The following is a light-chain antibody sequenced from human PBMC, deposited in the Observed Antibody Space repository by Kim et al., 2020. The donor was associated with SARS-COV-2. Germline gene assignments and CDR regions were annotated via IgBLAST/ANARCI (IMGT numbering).Light chain of an antibody. J-gene: IGLJ3*02. CDR1: SSEGGGYNY. V-gene: IGLV2-14*03. CDR2: DVS. Sequence: SITISCTGTSSEGGGYNYVSWYPQHPGKAPKLMIYDVSNRPSGVSKRFSGSKSGNTASLTISGLQAEDEADYYCSSYTSSSTLGVFGGGTQLTVL. CDR3: SSYTSSSTLGV.